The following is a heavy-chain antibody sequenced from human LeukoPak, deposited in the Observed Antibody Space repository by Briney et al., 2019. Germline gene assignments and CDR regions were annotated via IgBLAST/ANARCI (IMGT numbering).Heavy chain of an antibody. D-gene: IGHD3-22*01. J-gene: IGHJ4*02. Sequence: ASVKVSCKASGYTFTSYAMHWVRQAPGQRLEWMGWINAGNGNTKYSQKFQGRVTITRDTSASTAYMELSSLRSEDTAVYYCASDIYEYYDSSGYYPVFDYWGQGTLVTVSS. CDR3: ASDIYEYYDSSGYYPVFDY. V-gene: IGHV1-3*01. CDR1: GYTFTSYA. CDR2: INAGNGNT.